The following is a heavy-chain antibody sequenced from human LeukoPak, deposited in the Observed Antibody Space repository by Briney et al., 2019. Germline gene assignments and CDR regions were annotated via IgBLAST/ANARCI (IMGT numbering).Heavy chain of an antibody. CDR1: GFTFSSYG. D-gene: IGHD5-12*01. CDR3: ARDVRWLRFVFDH. V-gene: IGHV3-33*01. Sequence: GRSLRLSCAASGFTFSSYGMHWVRQAPRKGLEWVAVIWSDGSNKYYADSVKGRFTISRDNSKNTLYLQTNSLRAEDTAVYYCARDVRWLRFVFDHWGQGIPVTVSS. J-gene: IGHJ4*02. CDR2: IWSDGSNK.